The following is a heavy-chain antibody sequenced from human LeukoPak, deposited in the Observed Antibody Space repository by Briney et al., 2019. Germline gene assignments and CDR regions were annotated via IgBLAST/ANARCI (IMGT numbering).Heavy chain of an antibody. CDR3: ARRELNYPIDY. CDR2: ISGSGGST. D-gene: IGHD1-26*01. CDR1: GFTFSXYA. V-gene: IGHV3-23*01. Sequence: LRLSCAASGFTFSXYAMSWVRQAPGKGLEWVSAISGSGGSTYYADSVKGRFTISRDNSKNTLYLQMNSLRAEDTAVYYCARRELNYPIDYWGQGTLVTVSS. J-gene: IGHJ4*02.